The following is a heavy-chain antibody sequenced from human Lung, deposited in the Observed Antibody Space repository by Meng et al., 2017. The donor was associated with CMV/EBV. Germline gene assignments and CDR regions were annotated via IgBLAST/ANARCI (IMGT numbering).Heavy chain of an antibody. D-gene: IGHD6-19*01. CDR3: ARVIALAGTAPLDH. CDR1: GYTFTGYY. J-gene: IGHJ4*02. V-gene: IGHV1-2*02. CDR2: ISNNSGGT. Sequence: ASVKVSXKTSGYTFTGYYMHWVRQAPGQGLEWMGGISNNSGGTRYAQKFQGRVTMTRDTSISTAYMELSRLRSDDTAVYYCARVIALAGTAPLDHWGQGTLVTVSS.